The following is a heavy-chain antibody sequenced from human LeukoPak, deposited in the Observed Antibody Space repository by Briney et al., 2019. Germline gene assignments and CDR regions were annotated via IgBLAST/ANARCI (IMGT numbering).Heavy chain of an antibody. Sequence: GGSLRLSCAASGFTFSSYAMSWVRQAPGKGLEWVSAISGSGGSTYYADSVKGRFTISRDNSKNTLYLQMNSLRAEDTAVYYCAKDYYDSSGYRDFQKTWGQGTLVTVSS. D-gene: IGHD3-22*01. CDR1: GFTFSSYA. V-gene: IGHV3-23*01. J-gene: IGHJ5*02. CDR2: ISGSGGST. CDR3: AKDYYDSSGYRDFQKT.